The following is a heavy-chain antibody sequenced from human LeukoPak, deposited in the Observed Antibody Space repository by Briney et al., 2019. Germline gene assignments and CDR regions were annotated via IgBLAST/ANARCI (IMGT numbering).Heavy chain of an antibody. CDR2: ISGSGGST. V-gene: IGHV3-23*01. D-gene: IGHD6-19*01. CDR1: GFTFSSYA. Sequence: GRSLRLSCAASGFTFSSYAMSWVRQAPGKGLEWVSAISGSGGSTYYADSVKGRFTISRDNSKNTLYLQMNSLRAEDTAVYYCAKAPRGSSGWSDYWGQGTLVTVSS. J-gene: IGHJ4*02. CDR3: AKAPRGSSGWSDY.